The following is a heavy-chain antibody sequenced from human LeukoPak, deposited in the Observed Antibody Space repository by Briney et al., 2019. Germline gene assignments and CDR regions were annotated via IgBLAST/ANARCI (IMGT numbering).Heavy chain of an antibody. D-gene: IGHD1-26*01. V-gene: IGHV4-59*01. CDR1: GASISTYY. CDR3: ARESAIGGSYTIDY. Sequence: PSETLSLTCTVSGASISTYYWSWIRQPPGKGLEWIGYIYYSESTDYNPSLKTRVTISVDTTKNQFSLKLISVTAADAAVYYCARESAIGGSYTIDYWGQGTLVTVSS. CDR2: IYYSEST. J-gene: IGHJ4*02.